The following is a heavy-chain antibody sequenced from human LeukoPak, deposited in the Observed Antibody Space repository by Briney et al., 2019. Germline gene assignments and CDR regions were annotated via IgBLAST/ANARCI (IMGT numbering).Heavy chain of an antibody. Sequence: PSQTLSLTCTAPGGSVSSSSYYWSWIRQPAGKGLEWIGRIYTSGSTNYNPSLKSRVTISVDTSKNQFSLKLSSVTAADTAVYYCASCHNFGYYYYYMDVWGKGTTVTVSS. CDR3: ASCHNFGYYYYYMDV. CDR2: IYTSGST. V-gene: IGHV4-61*02. CDR1: GGSVSSSSYY. D-gene: IGHD3-10*01. J-gene: IGHJ6*03.